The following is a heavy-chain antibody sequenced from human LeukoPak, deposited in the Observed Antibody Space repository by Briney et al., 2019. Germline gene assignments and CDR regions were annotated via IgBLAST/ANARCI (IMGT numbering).Heavy chain of an antibody. CDR2: IYYSGNT. CDR3: ARRYGSGTEWFAP. Sequence: PSETLSLTCTVSGASISSGSDYWSWIRQHPGKGLEGIGYIYYSGNTYYNPSLESRVTISVDTSKNQFSPKLSSVTAADTAVYYCARRYGSGTEWFAPWGQGTLVTVSS. V-gene: IGHV4-31*03. CDR1: GASISSGSDY. D-gene: IGHD3-10*01. J-gene: IGHJ5*02.